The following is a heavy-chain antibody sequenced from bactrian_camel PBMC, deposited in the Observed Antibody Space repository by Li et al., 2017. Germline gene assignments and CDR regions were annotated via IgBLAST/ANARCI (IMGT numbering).Heavy chain of an antibody. CDR1: RYFPCM. D-gene: IGHD2*01. CDR2: IYTGSGNT. Sequence: HVQLVESGGGSVQAGGSLTLYCAASRYFPCMGWFRQAPGKEREGVALIYTGSGNTYYADSVKGRFTISQDNAKNTVYLQMTRLQPEDTAMYFCAADEGLWSGDGGCSDYIHWGQGTQVTVS. J-gene: IGHJ4*01. V-gene: IGHV3S54*01. CDR3: AADEGLWSGDGGCSDYIH.